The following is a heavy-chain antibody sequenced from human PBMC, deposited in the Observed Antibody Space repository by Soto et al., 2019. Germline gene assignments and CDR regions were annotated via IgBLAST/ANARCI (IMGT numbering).Heavy chain of an antibody. D-gene: IGHD2-2*01. Sequence: ASVQFXSNSSVYRFTIYFIAFFLQVPGQGPEWMGWISPYNGRTNYSQNVQGRVVMTTDISTNIVYLELRSLRSDDTAMYYCGRCRNERYAMEVWGQGTTVTVSS. CDR2: ISPYNGRT. CDR1: VYRFTIYF. CDR3: GRCRNERYAMEV. V-gene: IGHV1-18*01. J-gene: IGHJ6*02.